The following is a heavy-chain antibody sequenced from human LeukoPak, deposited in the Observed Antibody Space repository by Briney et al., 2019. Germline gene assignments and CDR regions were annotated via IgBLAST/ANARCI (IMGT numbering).Heavy chain of an antibody. CDR3: ARRDGDYRTGFDP. CDR1: GYSFTTYW. V-gene: IGHV5-51*01. CDR2: IYPGDSDT. J-gene: IGHJ5*02. D-gene: IGHD4-17*01. Sequence: GESLKISCKGSGYSFTTYWIGWVCQMPGKGLEWMGIIYPGDSDTRYSPSFQGQVTISADKSISTAYLQWSSLKASDTAMYYCARRDGDYRTGFDPWGQGTLVTVSS.